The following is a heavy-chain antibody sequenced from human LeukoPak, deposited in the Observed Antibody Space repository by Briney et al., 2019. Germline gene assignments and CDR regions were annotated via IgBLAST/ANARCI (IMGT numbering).Heavy chain of an antibody. J-gene: IGHJ4*02. D-gene: IGHD6-25*01. CDR1: GFAFNNYA. Sequence: GGSLRLSCAASGFAFNNYAMSWVRQVPGKGLEWVSIISGDGGGIFYADSVTGRFTISRDNSENTLYLQMNSLGAEDTALYYCASCPTPSNCYGLQLGRWGQGTLVSVSS. CDR3: ASCPTPSNCYGLQLGR. CDR2: ISGDGGGI. V-gene: IGHV3-23*01.